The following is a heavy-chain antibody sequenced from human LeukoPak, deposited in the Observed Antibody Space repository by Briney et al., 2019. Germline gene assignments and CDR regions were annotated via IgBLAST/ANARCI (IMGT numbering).Heavy chain of an antibody. J-gene: IGHJ5*02. D-gene: IGHD6-6*01. Sequence: NTSETLSLTCAVYGESLNSYYWSWVRQPPGEGLEWIGEIYESGTTKYNPSLKSRVTISVDTSKNQFSLKLSSVTAADTAVYYCARWGREYSNSGSTYNWFDPWGQGTLVTVSS. CDR3: ARWGREYSNSGSTYNWFDP. V-gene: IGHV4-34*01. CDR1: GESLNSYY. CDR2: IYESGTT.